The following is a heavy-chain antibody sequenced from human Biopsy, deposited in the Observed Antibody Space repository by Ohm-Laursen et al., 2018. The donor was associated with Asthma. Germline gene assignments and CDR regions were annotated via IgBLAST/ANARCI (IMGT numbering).Heavy chain of an antibody. D-gene: IGHD6-19*01. Sequence: SLRLSCSASGFTVSRDYMFWVRQAPGKGLEWVSVIYSGGTSNTADSVRGRFTISRDYSKNTLYLQMHSLRAEDTAVYYCARGDSSGWSQYYFDYWGQGTLVTVSS. CDR1: GFTVSRDY. CDR3: ARGDSSGWSQYYFDY. J-gene: IGHJ4*02. CDR2: IYSGGTS. V-gene: IGHV3-53*01.